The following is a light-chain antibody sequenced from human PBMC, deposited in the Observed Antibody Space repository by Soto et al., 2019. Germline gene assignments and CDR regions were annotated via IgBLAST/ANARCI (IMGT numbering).Light chain of an antibody. CDR1: QSVNPN. CDR2: AAS. CDR3: QQYDDWPPCT. V-gene: IGKV3-15*01. Sequence: ETVMTQSPATLSVSPGERATLSCRASQSVNPNLAWYQQKPGQAPRLLIYAASTRATGIPARFSGSGSGTEFTLTISSLQSEDFAVYYCQQYDDWPPCTFGQGTKLEI. J-gene: IGKJ2*02.